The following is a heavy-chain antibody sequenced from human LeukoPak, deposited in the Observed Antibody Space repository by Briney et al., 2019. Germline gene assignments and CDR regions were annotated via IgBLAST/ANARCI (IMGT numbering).Heavy chain of an antibody. CDR3: ARFDILTGFDY. CDR1: GGSFSGYY. D-gene: IGHD3-9*01. J-gene: IGHJ4*02. V-gene: IGHV4-34*01. CDR2: INHSGST. Sequence: SETLSLTCAVYGGSFSGYYWSWIRQPPGKGPEWIGEINHSGSTNYNPSLKSRVTISVDTSKNQFSLKLSSVTAADTAVYYCARFDILTGFDYWGQGTLVTVSS.